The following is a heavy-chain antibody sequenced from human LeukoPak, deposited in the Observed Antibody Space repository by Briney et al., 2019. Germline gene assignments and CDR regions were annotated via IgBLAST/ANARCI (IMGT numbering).Heavy chain of an antibody. CDR2: INHSGST. Sequence: SETLSLTCAVYGGSFSGYYWSWIRQPPGKGLEWIGEINHSGSTNYNPSLKSRVTISVDRSKNQFSLKLSSVTAADTAVYYCASASPGHFDYWGQGTLVTVSS. J-gene: IGHJ4*02. D-gene: IGHD2-2*01. V-gene: IGHV4-34*01. CDR1: GGSFSGYY. CDR3: ASASPGHFDY.